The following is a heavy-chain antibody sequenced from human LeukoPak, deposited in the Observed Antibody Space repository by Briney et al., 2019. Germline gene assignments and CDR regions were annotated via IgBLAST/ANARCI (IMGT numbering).Heavy chain of an antibody. CDR1: GYTFTSYG. V-gene: IGHV1-18*01. CDR3: ARGGSYYDSSGYYYVGFDY. J-gene: IGHJ4*02. Sequence: GASVKVSCKASGYTFTSYGISWVRQAPGQGLEWMGWISAYNGNTNYAQKLQGRVTMTTDTSTSTAYMELRSLRSDDTAVYYCARGGSYYDSSGYYYVGFDYWGQGTLVTVSS. CDR2: ISAYNGNT. D-gene: IGHD3-22*01.